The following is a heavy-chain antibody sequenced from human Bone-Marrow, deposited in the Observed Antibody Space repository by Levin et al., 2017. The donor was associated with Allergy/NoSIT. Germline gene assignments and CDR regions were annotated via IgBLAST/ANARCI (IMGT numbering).Heavy chain of an antibody. J-gene: IGHJ4*02. CDR3: ARGELRYFDWLDY. D-gene: IGHD3-9*01. CDR2: IYSGGST. Sequence: LSLTCAASGFTVSSNYMSWVRQAPGKGLEWVSVIYSGGSTYYADSVKGRFTISRDNSKNTLYLQMNSLRAEDTAVYYCARGELRYFDWLDYWGQGTLVTVSS. CDR1: GFTVSSNY. V-gene: IGHV3-66*01.